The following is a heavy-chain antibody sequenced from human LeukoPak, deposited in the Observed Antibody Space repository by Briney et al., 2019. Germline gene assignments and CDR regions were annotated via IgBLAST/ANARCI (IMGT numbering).Heavy chain of an antibody. J-gene: IGHJ4*02. CDR1: GYTLTELS. V-gene: IGHV1-24*01. CDR3: ATDTLARLDD. Sequence: ASVKVSCKVSGYTLTELSLNWVRQAPGKGLEWMGRFGPEDGEKIYAQKFQGRVTMTEDTSTDTAYMELSSLTSGDTAVYYCATDTLARLDDWGQGTPVTVSS. CDR2: FGPEDGEK.